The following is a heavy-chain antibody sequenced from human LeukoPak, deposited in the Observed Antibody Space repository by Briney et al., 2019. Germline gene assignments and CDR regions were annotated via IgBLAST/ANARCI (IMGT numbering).Heavy chain of an antibody. CDR1: GYTFTSYG. Sequence: GASVKVSCKASGYTFTSYGISWVRQAPGQGLEWMGWISAYNGNTNYAQKLQGRVTMTTDTSTSTAYMELRSLRSDDTAVYYCARPNYYYYYGMDVWGQGTTVTVSS. CDR3: ARPNYYYYYGMDV. J-gene: IGHJ6*02. V-gene: IGHV1-18*01. CDR2: ISAYNGNT.